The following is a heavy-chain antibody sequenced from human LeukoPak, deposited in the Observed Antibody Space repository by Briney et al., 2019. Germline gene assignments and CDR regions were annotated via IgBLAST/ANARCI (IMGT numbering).Heavy chain of an antibody. CDR1: GDSVSSNSAA. V-gene: IGHV6-1*01. Sequence: SQTLSLTCAISGDSVSSNSAALSWIRQSPSRGLEWLGMTYYRSKWYNDYAVSVKRRITITPDTSKNQCSLQLNSGTPEDTAVYYCARESSVGWCELFDYWGQGTLVTVSS. CDR2: TYYRSKWYN. D-gene: IGHD6-19*01. CDR3: ARESSVGWCELFDY. J-gene: IGHJ4*02.